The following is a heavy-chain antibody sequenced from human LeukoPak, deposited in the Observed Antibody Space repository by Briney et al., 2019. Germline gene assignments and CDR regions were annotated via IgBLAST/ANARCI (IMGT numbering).Heavy chain of an antibody. V-gene: IGHV1-18*04. D-gene: IGHD1-1*01. Sequence: WASVTVSCKASGYTFTSYGISWVRQAPGQGLEWIGWISAYNGNTNYAQKLQGRVTMTTDTSTSTAYMELRSLRSDDTAVYYCARSRTGTTYKEYAFDIWGQGTMVTVSS. CDR3: ARSRTGTTYKEYAFDI. CDR2: ISAYNGNT. CDR1: GYTFTSYG. J-gene: IGHJ3*02.